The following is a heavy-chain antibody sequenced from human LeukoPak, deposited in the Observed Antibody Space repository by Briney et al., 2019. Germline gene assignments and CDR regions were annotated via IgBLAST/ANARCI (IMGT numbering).Heavy chain of an antibody. V-gene: IGHV1-2*02. D-gene: IGHD5-18*01. J-gene: IGHJ5*02. Sequence: ASVKVSCKASGYTFTGYYMHWVRQAPGQGLEWMGWINPNSGGTNYAQKLQGRVTMTRDTSISTAYMELRRLRSDDTAVYYCARDPPDTAMGGDWFDPWGQGTLVTVSS. CDR3: ARDPPDTAMGGDWFDP. CDR2: INPNSGGT. CDR1: GYTFTGYY.